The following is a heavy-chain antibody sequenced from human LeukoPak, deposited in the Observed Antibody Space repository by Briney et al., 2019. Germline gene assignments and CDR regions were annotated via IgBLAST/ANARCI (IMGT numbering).Heavy chain of an antibody. D-gene: IGHD3-3*01. CDR2: ISDSGST. CDR1: GGSLSTHH. J-gene: IGHJ4*02. Sequence: PSETLSLTCVVSGGSLSTHHWSWIRQSPGRGLEWIGYISDSGSTNYNPSLKSRVTISVDTSKNQFSLKLSSVTAADTAVYYCARAVPYDFWSGYSYFDYWGQGTLVTVSS. CDR3: ARAVPYDFWSGYSYFDY. V-gene: IGHV4-59*11.